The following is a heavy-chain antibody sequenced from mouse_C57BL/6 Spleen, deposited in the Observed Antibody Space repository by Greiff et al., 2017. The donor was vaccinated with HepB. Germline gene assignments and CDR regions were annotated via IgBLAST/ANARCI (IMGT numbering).Heavy chain of an antibody. CDR1: GYTFTSYW. Sequence: VQRVESGAELAKPGASVKLSCKASGYTFTSYWMHWVKQRPGQGLEWIGYINPSSGYTKYNQKFKDKATLTADKSSSTAYMQLSSLTYEDSAVYYCARSEDGYYAFAYWGQGTLVTVSA. V-gene: IGHV1-7*01. D-gene: IGHD2-3*01. CDR3: ARSEDGYYAFAY. J-gene: IGHJ3*01. CDR2: INPSSGYT.